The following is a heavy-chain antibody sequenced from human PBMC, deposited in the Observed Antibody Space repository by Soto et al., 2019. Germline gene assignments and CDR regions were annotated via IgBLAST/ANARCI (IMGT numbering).Heavy chain of an antibody. CDR2: IYYSGST. D-gene: IGHD2-15*01. CDR1: GGSISSYY. Sequence: PSETLSLTCTVSGGSISSYYWSWIRQPPGKGLEWIGYIYYSGSTNYNPSLKSRVTISVDTSKNQFSLKLSSVTAADTAVYYCARRPRCSGGSCYFGYWGQGTLVTVSS. CDR3: ARRPRCSGGSCYFGY. J-gene: IGHJ4*02. V-gene: IGHV4-59*01.